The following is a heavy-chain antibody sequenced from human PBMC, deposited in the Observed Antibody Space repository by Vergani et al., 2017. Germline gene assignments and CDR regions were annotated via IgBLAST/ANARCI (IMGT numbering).Heavy chain of an antibody. Sequence: QVQLVESGGGVVQPGRSLRLSCAASGFTFSSYAMHWVRQAPGKGLEWVAVISYDGSNKYYADSVKGRFTISRDNSKNTLYLQMNSLRAEDTAVYYCARVSSSSWSDYYYYMDVWGKGTTVTVSS. CDR1: GFTFSSYA. J-gene: IGHJ6*03. V-gene: IGHV3-30*01. CDR3: ARVSSSSWSDYYYYMDV. D-gene: IGHD6-13*01. CDR2: ISYDGSNK.